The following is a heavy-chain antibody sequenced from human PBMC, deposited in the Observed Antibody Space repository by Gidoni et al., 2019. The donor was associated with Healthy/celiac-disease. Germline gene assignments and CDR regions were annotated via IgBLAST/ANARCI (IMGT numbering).Heavy chain of an antibody. J-gene: IGHJ3*02. V-gene: IGHV1-69*01. Sequence: QVQLVQSGAEVKKPGSSVKVSCKASGGTFSSYAISWVRQAPGQGLEWMGGIIPIFGTANYAQKFQGRVTITADESTSTAYMELSSLRSEDTAVYYCARGSFVVVVAATVIDAFDIWGQGTMVTVSS. CDR1: GGTFSSYA. D-gene: IGHD2-15*01. CDR3: ARGSFVVVVAATVIDAFDI. CDR2: IIPIFGTA.